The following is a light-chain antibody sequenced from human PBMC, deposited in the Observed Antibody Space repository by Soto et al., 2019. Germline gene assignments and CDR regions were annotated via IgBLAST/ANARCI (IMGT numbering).Light chain of an antibody. J-gene: IGKJ5*01. CDR1: QSVSSSY. CDR2: DAS. CDR3: QQRSYPIT. Sequence: EIVLTQSPGTLSLSPGERATLSWRASQSVSSSYLAWYQQKPGQAPRLLIYDASHRATGIPVRFSGSGSESDFPLTISSLEPEDFAVYYCQQRSYPITFGHGTRLEIK. V-gene: IGKV3D-20*02.